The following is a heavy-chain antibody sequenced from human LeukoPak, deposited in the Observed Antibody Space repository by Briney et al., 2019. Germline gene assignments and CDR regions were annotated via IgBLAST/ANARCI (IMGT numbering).Heavy chain of an antibody. CDR1: GFTFSSYE. CDR2: ISGSGGST. V-gene: IGHV3-23*01. D-gene: IGHD6-13*01. J-gene: IGHJ4*02. Sequence: GGSLRLSCAASGFTFSSYEMNWVRQAPGKGLEWVSAISGSGGSTYYADSVKGRFTISRDNSKNTLYLQMNSLRAEDTAVYYCAKGYSSSYSYYFDYWGQGTLVTVSS. CDR3: AKGYSSSYSYYFDY.